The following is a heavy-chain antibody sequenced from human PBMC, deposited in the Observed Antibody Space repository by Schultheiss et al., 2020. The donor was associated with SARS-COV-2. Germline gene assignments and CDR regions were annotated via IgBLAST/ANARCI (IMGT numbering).Heavy chain of an antibody. D-gene: IGHD6-19*01. CDR3: ARDLSSGWYYY. CDR1: GGSISSYY. CDR2: IYYSGST. V-gene: IGHV4-59*12. J-gene: IGHJ4*02. Sequence: SETLSLTCTVSGGSISSYYWSWIRQPPGKGLEWIGYIYYSGSTNYNPSLKSRVTISVDTSKNQFSLKLSSVTAADTAVYYCARDLSSGWYYYWGQGTLVTVSS.